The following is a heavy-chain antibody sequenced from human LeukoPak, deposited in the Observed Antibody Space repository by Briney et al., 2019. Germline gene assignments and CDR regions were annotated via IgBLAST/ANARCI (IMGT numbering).Heavy chain of an antibody. CDR2: ISGDGTAR. CDR1: GFTSSSYW. CDR3: VVGGSPGY. D-gene: IGHD2-15*01. J-gene: IGHJ4*02. Sequence: GGSLRLSCAASGFTSSSYWMHWVRQVPGKGLVWVSRISGDGTARNYADFVQGRFTASRDNTKNTWSLEMNSLRAEDTAVYYCVVGGSPGYWGQGTLVTVSS. V-gene: IGHV3-74*01.